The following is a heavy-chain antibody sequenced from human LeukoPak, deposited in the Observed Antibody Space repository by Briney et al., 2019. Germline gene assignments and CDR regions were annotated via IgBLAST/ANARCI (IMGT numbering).Heavy chain of an antibody. CDR1: GFSFSYFY. J-gene: IGHJ4*02. V-gene: IGHV3-11*01. CDR3: AREARGSGRDFDY. D-gene: IGHD1-26*01. Sequence: PGGPLRLSCAASGFSFSYFYMSWIRQAPGMGLEWISYIGTRSNPIYYADSVKGRFTISRDDAKNSLYLQMNSLRDEDTAVYFCAREARGSGRDFDYWGQGILVTVSS. CDR2: IGTRSNPI.